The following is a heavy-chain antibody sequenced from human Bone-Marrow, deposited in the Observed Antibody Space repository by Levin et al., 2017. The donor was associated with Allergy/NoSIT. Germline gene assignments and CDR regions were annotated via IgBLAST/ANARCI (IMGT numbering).Heavy chain of an antibody. D-gene: IGHD6-25*01. Sequence: PSETLSLTCTVSGGSISGYYWNWIRQPPGKGLEWIGYIYYSGRMKYNPSLKGRVSISVDKSKNQISLKLNSVTAADTALYYCAREVAAIGSWYFDYWGRGSLVTVSS. CDR3: AREVAAIGSWYFDY. CDR1: GGSISGYY. CDR2: IYYSGRM. V-gene: IGHV4-59*01. J-gene: IGHJ4*02.